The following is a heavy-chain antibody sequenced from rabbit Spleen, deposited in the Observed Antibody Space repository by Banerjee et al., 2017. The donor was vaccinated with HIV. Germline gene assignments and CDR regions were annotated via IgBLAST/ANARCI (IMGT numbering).Heavy chain of an antibody. Sequence: QSLEESGGDLVKPGASLTLTCTASGVSFSSNSYMCWVRQAPGKGLEWIACIDTGSSGFTYFATWAKGRFTCSKTSSTTVTLQMTRLTAADTATYFCARDTSSSFSSYGMDLWGQGTLVT. CDR3: ARDTSSSFSSYGMDL. D-gene: IGHD1-1*01. J-gene: IGHJ6*01. V-gene: IGHV1S40*01. CDR2: IDTGSSGFT. CDR1: GVSFSSNSY.